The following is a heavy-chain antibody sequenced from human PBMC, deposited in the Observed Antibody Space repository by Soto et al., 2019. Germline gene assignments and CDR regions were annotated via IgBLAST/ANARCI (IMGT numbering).Heavy chain of an antibody. V-gene: IGHV3-49*03. D-gene: IGHD2-15*01. CDR1: GFTFGDYA. J-gene: IGHJ4*02. Sequence: EVQLVESGGDLVQPGRSLRLSCTASGFTFGDYAMRWFRQAPGKGLEWVGFIRSKAYGGTTEYAASVKGRFTISRDDSKSIAYLQINSLKTEDTAVYYCTRERGEVVVGAALWGQGTLVTVSS. CDR2: IRSKAYGGTT. CDR3: TRERGEVVVGAAL.